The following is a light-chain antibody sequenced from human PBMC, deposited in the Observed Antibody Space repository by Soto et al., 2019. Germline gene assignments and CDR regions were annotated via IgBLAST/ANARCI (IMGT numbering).Light chain of an antibody. J-gene: IGKJ4*01. CDR1: QTVSIY. Sequence: EIVMTQSPATLSVSPGERATLSCRASQTVSIYLAWYQQKPGQPPRLLIYDASIRTTGIPARFSGSGSGTDFTLTISSLQSEDFAVYYCQQYIQWPLTFGGGTKVDIK. CDR3: QQYIQWPLT. CDR2: DAS. V-gene: IGKV3D-15*01.